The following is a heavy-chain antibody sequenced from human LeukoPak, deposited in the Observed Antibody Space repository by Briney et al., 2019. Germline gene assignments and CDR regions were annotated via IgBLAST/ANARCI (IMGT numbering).Heavy chain of an antibody. CDR2: IIPIFGTA. V-gene: IGHV1-69*05. D-gene: IGHD3-16*02. J-gene: IGHJ3*02. Sequence: GASVKVSCKASGYTFTGYYMHWVRQAPGQGLEWMGGIIPIFGTANYAQKFQGRVTITTDESTSTAYMELSSLRSEDTAVYYCARCLSGGIHRSAFDIWGQGTMVTVSS. CDR3: ARCLSGGIHRSAFDI. CDR1: GYTFTGYY.